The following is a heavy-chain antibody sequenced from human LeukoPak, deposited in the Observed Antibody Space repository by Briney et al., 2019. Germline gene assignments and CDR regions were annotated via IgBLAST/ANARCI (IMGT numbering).Heavy chain of an antibody. CDR1: GYTFTSYD. V-gene: IGHV1-8*03. Sequence: ASVKVSCKASGYTFTSYDINWVRQGTGQGLEWMGWMNPNSGNTGYAQKFQGRVTITRNTSISTAYMELSGPRSEDTAVYYCARGRSTGFPYYFEYWGQGTLVTVSS. CDR3: ARGRSTGFPYYFEY. CDR2: MNPNSGNT. J-gene: IGHJ4*02.